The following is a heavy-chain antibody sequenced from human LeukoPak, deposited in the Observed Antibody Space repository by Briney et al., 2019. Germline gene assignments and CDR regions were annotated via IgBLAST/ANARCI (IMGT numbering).Heavy chain of an antibody. CDR3: AKEAWSGSRVGFDY. D-gene: IGHD3-3*01. J-gene: IGHJ4*02. CDR1: GFTFSSYG. CDR2: IRYDGSNK. V-gene: IGHV3-30*02. Sequence: QPGGSLRLSCAASGFTFSSYGMHWVRQAPGKGLEWVAFIRYDGSNKYYADSVKGRFTISRDNSKNTLYLQMNSLRAEDTAVYYCAKEAWSGSRVGFDYWGQGTLVTVSS.